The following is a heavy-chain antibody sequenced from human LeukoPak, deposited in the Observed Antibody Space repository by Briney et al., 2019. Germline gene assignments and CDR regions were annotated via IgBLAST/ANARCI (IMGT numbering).Heavy chain of an antibody. D-gene: IGHD3-22*01. J-gene: IGHJ4*02. Sequence: GGSLRLSCAASGFTFSSYWMYWVRQPPGKGLVWVSRINSDGSSTSNADSVKGRFTISRDNAKNTLYLQMNSLRAEDTAVYYCARPLGDPSTGCYGDYWGQGTLVTVSS. CDR2: INSDGSST. V-gene: IGHV3-74*01. CDR3: ARPLGDPSTGCYGDY. CDR1: GFTFSSYW.